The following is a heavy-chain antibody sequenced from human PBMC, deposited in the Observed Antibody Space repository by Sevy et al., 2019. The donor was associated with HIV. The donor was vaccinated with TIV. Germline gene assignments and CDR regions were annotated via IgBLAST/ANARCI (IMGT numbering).Heavy chain of an antibody. D-gene: IGHD1-26*01. V-gene: IGHV3-30-3*01. J-gene: IGHJ4*02. Sequence: GGSLRLSCAASGFTFSSYAMHWVRQAPGKGLEWVAVISYDGSNKYYADSVKGRFTISRDNSKNTLYLQMNSLRAEDTAVYYCARDRGGSDSYYFDYRGQGTLVTVSS. CDR2: ISYDGSNK. CDR3: ARDRGGSDSYYFDY. CDR1: GFTFSSYA.